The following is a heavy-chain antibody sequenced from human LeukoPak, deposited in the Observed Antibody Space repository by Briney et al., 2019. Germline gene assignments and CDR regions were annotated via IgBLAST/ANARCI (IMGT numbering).Heavy chain of an antibody. J-gene: IGHJ4*02. CDR3: ARTYYFDY. Sequence: PGRSLRLSCAASGFTFSSYAMHWVRQAPGKGLEWVAVISYVGSNKYYADSVKGRFAISRDNSKNTLYLQMNSLRAEDTAVYYCARTYYFDYWGQGTLVTVSS. CDR1: GFTFSSYA. CDR2: ISYVGSNK. V-gene: IGHV3-30*09.